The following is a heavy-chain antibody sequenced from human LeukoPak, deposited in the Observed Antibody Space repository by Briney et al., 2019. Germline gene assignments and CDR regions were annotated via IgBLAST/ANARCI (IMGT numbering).Heavy chain of an antibody. CDR2: ISYDGSNK. J-gene: IGHJ4*02. CDR1: GFTFRSYA. D-gene: IGHD6-19*01. Sequence: PGGSLRLSCAASGFTFRSYAMHWVRQAPGKGLEWVALISYDGSNKYHADSVKGRFTISRDNSKNTLYLQMNSLRAEDTAVYYCARFIGSTAYSSGWYSSGFDYWGQGTLVTVSS. V-gene: IGHV3-30*04. CDR3: ARFIGSTAYSSGWYSSGFDY.